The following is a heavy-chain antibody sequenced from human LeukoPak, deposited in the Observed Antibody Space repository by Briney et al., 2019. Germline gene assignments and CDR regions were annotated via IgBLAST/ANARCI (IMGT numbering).Heavy chain of an antibody. D-gene: IGHD3-10*01. Sequence: ASVKVSCKASGGTFSSYAISWVRQAPGQGLEWMGGIIPIFGTANYAQKFQGRVTITADESTSTAYMELSSLRSEDTAVYYCARDRWARVRGVPPYYYYYYMDVWGKGTTVTISS. V-gene: IGHV1-69*13. J-gene: IGHJ6*03. CDR1: GGTFSSYA. CDR3: ARDRWARVRGVPPYYYYYYMDV. CDR2: IIPIFGTA.